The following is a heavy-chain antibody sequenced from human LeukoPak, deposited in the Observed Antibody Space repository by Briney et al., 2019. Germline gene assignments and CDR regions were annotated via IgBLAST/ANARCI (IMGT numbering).Heavy chain of an antibody. Sequence: GGSLRLSCAASGFTFSSYGMHWVRQAPGKGLEWVAVISYDGSNKYYADSVKGRFTISRDNSKNTLYLQMNSLRAEDTAVYYCAKGGVYYDFWSGFDYWGQGTLVTVSS. CDR2: ISYDGSNK. CDR3: AKGGVYYDFWSGFDY. J-gene: IGHJ4*02. D-gene: IGHD3-3*01. V-gene: IGHV3-30*18. CDR1: GFTFSSYG.